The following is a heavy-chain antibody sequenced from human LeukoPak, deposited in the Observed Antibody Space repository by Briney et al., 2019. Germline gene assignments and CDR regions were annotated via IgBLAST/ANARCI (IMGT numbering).Heavy chain of an antibody. J-gene: IGHJ4*02. CDR3: ARGRVYYDSSGYYGY. D-gene: IGHD3-22*01. CDR2: INPNSGGT. Sequence: ASVRVSCKASGYTFTGYYMHWVRQAPGQGLEWMGWINPNSGGTNYAQKFQGRVTMTRDTSISTAYMELSRLRSDDTAVYYCARGRVYYDSSGYYGYWGQGTLVTVSS. CDR1: GYTFTGYY. V-gene: IGHV1-2*02.